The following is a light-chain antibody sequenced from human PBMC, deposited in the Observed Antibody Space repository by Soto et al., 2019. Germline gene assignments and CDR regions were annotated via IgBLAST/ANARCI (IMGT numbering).Light chain of an antibody. CDR3: SSYTSIITPALV. CDR1: SSDVGGDNF. J-gene: IGLJ2*01. V-gene: IGLV2-14*01. CDR2: DVT. Sequence: QSALTQPASVSGSPGQSITISCIGTSSDVGGDNFVSWYQQHPGKAPRLMIYDVTNRPSGVSNRFSGSKSGNTASLTISGLQGEDEADYYCSSYTSIITPALVFGGGTKLTVL.